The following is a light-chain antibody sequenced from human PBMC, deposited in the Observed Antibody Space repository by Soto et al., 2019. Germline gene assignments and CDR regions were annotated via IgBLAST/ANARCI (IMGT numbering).Light chain of an antibody. CDR1: QSVRTY. CDR3: QQRNNWPPTT. Sequence: EIVLTQSPATLSLSPGARAPLSCRARQSVRTYLAWYQQRPGQAPRLLIYDASNRATGIPARFSGSGSGTDFTLTISSLEPEDFAVYYCQQRNNWPPTTFGQGTRLEI. V-gene: IGKV3-11*01. J-gene: IGKJ5*01. CDR2: DAS.